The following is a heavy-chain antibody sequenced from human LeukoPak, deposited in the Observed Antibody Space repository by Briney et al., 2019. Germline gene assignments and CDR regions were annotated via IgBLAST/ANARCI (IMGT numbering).Heavy chain of an antibody. J-gene: IGHJ3*02. Sequence: SVKVSCKASVATFSSYAISWVRQAPGQGLEWMGGIIPIFGTANYAQKFQGRVTITADESTSTAYKELSSLRSEDTAVYYCARVPSSGYYYWSAFDIWGQGTMVTVSS. V-gene: IGHV1-69*13. D-gene: IGHD3-22*01. CDR3: ARVPSSGYYYWSAFDI. CDR1: VATFSSYA. CDR2: IIPIFGTA.